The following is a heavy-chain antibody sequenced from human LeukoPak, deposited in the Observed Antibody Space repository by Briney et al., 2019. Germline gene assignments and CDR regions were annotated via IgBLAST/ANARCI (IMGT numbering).Heavy chain of an antibody. V-gene: IGHV3-64D*06. CDR3: VKSRGIAVAGTFDY. D-gene: IGHD6-19*01. Sequence: GGSLRLSCSASGFTFSSYAMHWVRQAPGKGLEYVSAISSNGGSTYYADSVKGRFTISRDNSKNTLYLQMSSLRAEDTAVYYWVKSRGIAVAGTFDYWGQGTLVTVSS. CDR1: GFTFSSYA. J-gene: IGHJ4*02. CDR2: ISSNGGST.